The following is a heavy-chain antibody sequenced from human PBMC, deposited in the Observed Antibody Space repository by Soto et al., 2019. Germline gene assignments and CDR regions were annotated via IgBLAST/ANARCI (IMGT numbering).Heavy chain of an antibody. CDR1: GFTFSSCG. V-gene: IGHV3-30*03. J-gene: IGHJ1*01. CDR2: ISYDGSNK. D-gene: IGHD6-13*01. Sequence: QVQLVESGGGVVQPGRSLRLSCAASGFTFSSCGMHWVRQAPGKGLEWVAVISYDGSNKYYVDSVKGRCTISRDNSKNTLYLQMNSLRAEDTAVYYCALPPYGSSSWYGYFQHWGQGTLVTVSS. CDR3: ALPPYGSSSWYGYFQH.